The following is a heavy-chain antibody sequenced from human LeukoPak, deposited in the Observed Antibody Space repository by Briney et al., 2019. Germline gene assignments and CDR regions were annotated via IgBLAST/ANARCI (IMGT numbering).Heavy chain of an antibody. D-gene: IGHD3-10*01. J-gene: IGHJ4*02. CDR2: ISGSSDYI. Sequence: GGSLRLSCAASGFTFSIYSMNWVRQAPGKGLEWVSSISGSSDYIYYADSGKGRFTISRDNAKNSLYLQMNSLRAEDTAIYYCARGAYYYGSGSYYKFDYWGPGILVTVSS. V-gene: IGHV3-21*01. CDR3: ARGAYYYGSGSYYKFDY. CDR1: GFTFSIYS.